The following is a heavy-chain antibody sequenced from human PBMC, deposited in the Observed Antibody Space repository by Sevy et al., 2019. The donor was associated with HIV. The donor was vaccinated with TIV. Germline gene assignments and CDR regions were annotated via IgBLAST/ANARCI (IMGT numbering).Heavy chain of an antibody. Sequence: GGSLRLSCTTSGFTFGDYAMSWVRQAPGKGLEWVGFVRSKIFGATTEYAASVRGRITISRDDLRSIAYLHMNSLKIEDTAVYYCTRVRGTISPDYYFDMDVWGQGTTVTVSS. V-gene: IGHV3-49*04. CDR2: VRSKIFGATT. D-gene: IGHD3-10*01. CDR1: GFTFGDYA. J-gene: IGHJ6*02. CDR3: TRVRGTISPDYYFDMDV.